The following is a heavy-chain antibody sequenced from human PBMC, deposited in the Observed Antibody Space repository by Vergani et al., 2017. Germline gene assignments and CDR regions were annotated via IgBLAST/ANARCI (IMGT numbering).Heavy chain of an antibody. Sequence: VQLQESGPGLVKPSETLSLTCTVSGGSISSYYMSWVRQAPGKGLEWVSVIYSGGSTYYADSVKGRFTISRDNSKNTLYLQMNRLRAEDTAVYYCTTEVTYGDYPDAFDIWGQGTMVTVSS. CDR1: GGSISSYY. J-gene: IGHJ3*02. CDR2: IYSGGST. V-gene: IGHV3-66*01. D-gene: IGHD4-17*01. CDR3: TTEVTYGDYPDAFDI.